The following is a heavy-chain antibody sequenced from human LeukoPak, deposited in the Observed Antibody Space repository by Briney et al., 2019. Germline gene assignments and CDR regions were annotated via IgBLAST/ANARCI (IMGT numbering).Heavy chain of an antibody. D-gene: IGHD5-18*01. CDR3: ARDLAVDTAMVTAFDI. CDR2: IIPILGIA. J-gene: IGHJ3*02. Sequence: SVKVSCKASGGTFSSYAISWVRQAPGQGLEWMGRIIPILGIANYAQKFQGRVTITADKSTSTAYMELSSLRSEDTAVYYCARDLAVDTAMVTAFDIWGQGTMVTVSS. CDR1: GGTFSSYA. V-gene: IGHV1-69*04.